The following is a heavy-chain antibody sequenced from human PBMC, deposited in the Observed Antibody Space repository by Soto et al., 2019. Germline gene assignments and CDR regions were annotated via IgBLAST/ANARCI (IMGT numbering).Heavy chain of an antibody. CDR2: IHHSGST. V-gene: IGHV4-59*01. CDR3: ARSGHGDPYWYFDV. CDR1: GGFISGNY. J-gene: IGHJ2*01. Sequence: QVQLPESGPGLVKPSETLSLTCTVSGGFISGNYWNWIRQPPGKGLEWIGYIHHSGSTNDNPSLKSRVTISVDTSKNQFSLKLSSVTAADTAMYYCARSGHGDPYWYFDVWGRGTLVTVSS. D-gene: IGHD3-10*01.